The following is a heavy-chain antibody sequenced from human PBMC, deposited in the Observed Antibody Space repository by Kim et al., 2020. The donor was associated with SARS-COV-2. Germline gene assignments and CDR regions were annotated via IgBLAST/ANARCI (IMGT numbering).Heavy chain of an antibody. CDR2: INPSGGST. D-gene: IGHD3-22*01. J-gene: IGHJ4*02. V-gene: IGHV1-46*01. CDR3: ARDRGITMIVVKGFDY. CDR1: GYTFTSYY. Sequence: ASVKVSCKASGYTFTSYYMHWVRQAPGQGLEWMGIINPSGGSTSYAQKFQGRVTMTRDTSTSTVYMELSSLRSEDTAVYYCARDRGITMIVVKGFDYWGQGTLVTVSS.